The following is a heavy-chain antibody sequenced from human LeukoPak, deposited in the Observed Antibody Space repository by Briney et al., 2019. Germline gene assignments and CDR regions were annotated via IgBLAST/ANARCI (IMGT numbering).Heavy chain of an antibody. Sequence: SQTLSLTCTVSGGSINDYYWSWIRQPAGKGLQWIGRVFTSGSTNYNPSLKSRVTMSIDTSKNQCSLRLTSVTAADTAMYYCAREYSNGWYVFDHWGQGTLVTVSS. CDR1: GGSINDYY. CDR3: AREYSNGWYVFDH. V-gene: IGHV4-4*07. D-gene: IGHD6-19*01. J-gene: IGHJ4*02. CDR2: VFTSGST.